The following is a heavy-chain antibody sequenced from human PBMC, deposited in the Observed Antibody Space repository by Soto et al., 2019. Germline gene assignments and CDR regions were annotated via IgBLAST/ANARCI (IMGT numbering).Heavy chain of an antibody. CDR1: GGSISSYY. J-gene: IGHJ5*02. Sequence: QVQLQESGPGLVKPSETLSLTCTVSGGSISSYYWSWIRQPPGKGLEWIGYLYYSGSTNYNPSLKSLLTISVDTSKTQFSLKRSSVTPADTAVYYCARGLTFGGVIPLNWFDPWGQVTLVIVSS. V-gene: IGHV4-59*01. CDR3: ARGLTFGGVIPLNWFDP. CDR2: LYYSGST. D-gene: IGHD3-16*02.